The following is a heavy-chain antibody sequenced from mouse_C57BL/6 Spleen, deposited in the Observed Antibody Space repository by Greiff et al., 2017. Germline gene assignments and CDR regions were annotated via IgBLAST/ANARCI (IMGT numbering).Heavy chain of an antibody. D-gene: IGHD1-1*01. Sequence: EVKLVESGPGLVKPSQSLSLTCSVTGYSITSGYYWNWIRQFPGNKLEWMGYISYDGSNNYNPSLKNRISITRDTSKNQFFLKLNSVTTEDTATYYCASGDYYGSSYWYFDVWGTGTTVTVSS. J-gene: IGHJ1*03. V-gene: IGHV3-6*01. CDR3: ASGDYYGSSYWYFDV. CDR1: GYSITSGYY. CDR2: ISYDGSN.